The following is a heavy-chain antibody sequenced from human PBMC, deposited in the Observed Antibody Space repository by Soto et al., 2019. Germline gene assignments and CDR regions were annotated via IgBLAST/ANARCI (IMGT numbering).Heavy chain of an antibody. D-gene: IGHD6-19*01. J-gene: IGHJ6*02. Sequence: QVQLQESGPGLVKPSETLSVTCNVSGGSITRSYWIWIRQPPGKRLEWIGYIHHTGATRYSPSLKSRVTMSVDTSKHQISLKLNSVTAADTAVYYCARGGEAVAGYDYSGLHVWGRGTSVTVSS. CDR3: ARGGEAVAGYDYSGLHV. CDR2: IHHTGAT. CDR1: GGSITRSY. V-gene: IGHV4-59*01.